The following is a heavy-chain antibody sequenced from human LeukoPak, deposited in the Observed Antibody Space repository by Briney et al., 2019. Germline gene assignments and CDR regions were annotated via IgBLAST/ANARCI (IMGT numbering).Heavy chain of an antibody. CDR1: GFTFSSYE. CDR3: AKDFVVVPGNVNYFDY. J-gene: IGHJ4*02. Sequence: GGSLRLSCAASGFTFSSYEMNWVRQAPGKGLEWVSAISGSGDNTYYADSVKGRFTVSRDNSKNTLYVQMKSLRAEDTAVYYCAKDFVVVPGNVNYFDYWGQGTLVTVSS. D-gene: IGHD2-21*01. V-gene: IGHV3-23*01. CDR2: ISGSGDNT.